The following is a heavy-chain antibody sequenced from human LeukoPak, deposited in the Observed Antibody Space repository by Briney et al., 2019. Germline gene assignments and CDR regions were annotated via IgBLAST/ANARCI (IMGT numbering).Heavy chain of an antibody. D-gene: IGHD3-22*01. CDR1: GFIFSIYE. Sequence: QPGGSLRLSCVASGFIFSIYEINWVRQAPGKGLEWVSYISSNGYTKNYADSVEGRFTVSRDNAKNSLYLQMNSLRAEDTAIYYCVSPPYYFDSGNYYGGCWGQGTLVTVSS. CDR2: ISSNGYTK. V-gene: IGHV3-48*03. CDR3: VSPPYYFDSGNYYGGC. J-gene: IGHJ4*02.